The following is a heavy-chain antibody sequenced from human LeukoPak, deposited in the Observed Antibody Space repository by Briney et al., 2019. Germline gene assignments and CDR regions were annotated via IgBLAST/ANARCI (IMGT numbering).Heavy chain of an antibody. D-gene: IGHD3-3*01. V-gene: IGHV4-4*09. J-gene: IGHJ3*02. CDR2: IYTSGST. CDR1: GGSISSYY. CDR3: ARQGPTFGVVISDAFDI. Sequence: PSEPLPLTCTVSGGSISSYYWIWLRQPPGKGLEWIGYIYTSGSTIYNPSLKSRVTISVDQYKNQFSLELSSVTAEDTAVYYCARQGPTFGVVISDAFDIWGEGTMVTVSS.